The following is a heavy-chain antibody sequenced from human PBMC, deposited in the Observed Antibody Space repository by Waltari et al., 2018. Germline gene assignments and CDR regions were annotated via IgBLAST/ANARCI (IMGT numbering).Heavy chain of an antibody. V-gene: IGHV3-73*02. CDR2: IRSEANSYAT. J-gene: IGHJ6*03. CDR1: GFTFSGSA. D-gene: IGHD6-6*01. CDR3: TRSLAAQPRGVYYYYYMDV. Sequence: EVQLVESGGGLVQPGGSLKLSWAASGFTFSGSAMHWVRQASGKGLEWVGRIRSEANSYATDYEASVKGRFPIPRDDSKNTAYLQMNSLKTEDTAVYYCTRSLAAQPRGVYYYYYMDVWGKGTTVTISS.